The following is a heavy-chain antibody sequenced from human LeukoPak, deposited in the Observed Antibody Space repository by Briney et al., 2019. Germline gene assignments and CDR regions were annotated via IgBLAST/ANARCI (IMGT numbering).Heavy chain of an antibody. Sequence: PGGSLRLSCAASGFTFSSYAMSWVRQAPGKGLEWVSAISGSGGSTYYADSVKGRFTISRDNSKNTLYLQMNNLRAEDTAVYYCAKGTPTGYSSGWLYYFDYWGQGTLVTVSS. CDR3: AKGTPTGYSSGWLYYFDY. CDR1: GFTFSSYA. CDR2: ISGSGGST. V-gene: IGHV3-23*01. D-gene: IGHD6-19*01. J-gene: IGHJ4*02.